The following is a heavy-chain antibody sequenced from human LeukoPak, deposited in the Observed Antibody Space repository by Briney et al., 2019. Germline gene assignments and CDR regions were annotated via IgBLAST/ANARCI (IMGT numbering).Heavy chain of an antibody. CDR1: GYTFTGYY. Sequence: GASVKVSCKAYGYTFTGYYIHWVRQAPGQGLEWMGWINPNSGDTNYAQKFQGRVTMTRDTSITTAYMELTSLRTDDTAMYYCARGSTGDYAFHAYWGQGTLVTVSS. CDR3: ARGSTGDYAFHAY. V-gene: IGHV1-2*02. CDR2: INPNSGDT. D-gene: IGHD4-17*01. J-gene: IGHJ4*02.